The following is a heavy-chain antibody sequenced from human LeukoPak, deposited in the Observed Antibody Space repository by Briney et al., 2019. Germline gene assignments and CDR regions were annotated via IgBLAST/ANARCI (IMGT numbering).Heavy chain of an antibody. CDR1: GGSFSGYY. V-gene: IGHV4-34*01. CDR2: INHSGST. CDR3: ARKFNVLRFLEWATAWFDP. Sequence: SVTLSLTCAVYGGSFSGYYWSWIRQPPGKGLEWIGEINHSGSTNYNPSLKSRVTISVDTFKNQFSLKLSSVTAADTAVYYCARKFNVLRFLEWATAWFDPWGQGTLVTVSS. J-gene: IGHJ5*02. D-gene: IGHD3-3*01.